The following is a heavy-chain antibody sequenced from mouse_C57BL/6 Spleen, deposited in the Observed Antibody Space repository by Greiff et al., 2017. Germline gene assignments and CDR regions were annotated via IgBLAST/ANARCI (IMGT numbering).Heavy chain of an antibody. V-gene: IGHV1-22*01. Sequence: VQLQQSGPELVKPGASVKMSCKASGYTFTDYNMHWVKQSHGKSLEWIGYINPNNGGTSYNQKFKGKATLTVNKSSSTAYMELRSLTSEDSAVYYCARQYYGSSSLFAYWGQGTLVTVSA. J-gene: IGHJ3*01. CDR1: GYTFTDYN. D-gene: IGHD1-1*01. CDR2: INPNNGGT. CDR3: ARQYYGSSSLFAY.